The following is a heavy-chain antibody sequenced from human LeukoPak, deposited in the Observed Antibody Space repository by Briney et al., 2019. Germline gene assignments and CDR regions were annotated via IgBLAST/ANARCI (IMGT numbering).Heavy chain of an antibody. V-gene: IGHV3-53*01. CDR2: IYTGGAT. J-gene: IGHJ4*02. CDR3: AKDRTDTAMVIDPSFDY. Sequence: PGGSLRLSCAASGFSINHYYMTWIRQAPGKGLDWVSVIYTGGATNYGDSVKGRFTISRDNSKNTLYLQMNSLRAEDTPVYYCAKDRTDTAMVIDPSFDYWGQGTLVTVSS. CDR1: GFSINHYY. D-gene: IGHD5-18*01.